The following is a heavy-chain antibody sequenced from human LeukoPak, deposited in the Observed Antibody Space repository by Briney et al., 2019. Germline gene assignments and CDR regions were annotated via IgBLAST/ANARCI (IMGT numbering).Heavy chain of an antibody. D-gene: IGHD1-26*01. V-gene: IGHV1-46*01. CDR2: INPSGGGT. CDR1: GYTFINYC. CDR3: AREFSGYIDF. Sequence: GASVKVSCKASGYTFINYCMHWVRQAPGQGLEWMGIINPSGGGTSYAQKFQGRVTMTRDTSTSTVYMEVSSLRSEDTAVYYCAREFSGYIDFWGQGTLVTVSS. J-gene: IGHJ4*02.